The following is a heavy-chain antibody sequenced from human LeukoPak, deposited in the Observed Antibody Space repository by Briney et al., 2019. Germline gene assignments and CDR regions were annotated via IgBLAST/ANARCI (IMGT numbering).Heavy chain of an antibody. V-gene: IGHV4-4*07. Sequence: PSETLSLTCTVSGGSISSYYWSWIRQPAGKGLEWIGRIYTSESTNYNPSLKSRVTISVDTSKNQFSLKLSSVTAADTAVYYCARRGAAAGTGYFDYWGQGTLVTVSS. CDR2: IYTSEST. J-gene: IGHJ4*02. CDR3: ARRGAAAGTGYFDY. CDR1: GGSISSYY. D-gene: IGHD6-13*01.